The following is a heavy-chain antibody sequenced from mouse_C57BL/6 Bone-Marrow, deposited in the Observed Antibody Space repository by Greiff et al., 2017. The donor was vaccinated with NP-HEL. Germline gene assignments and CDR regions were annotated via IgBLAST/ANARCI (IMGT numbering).Heavy chain of an antibody. J-gene: IGHJ1*03. Sequence: VQLQQPGAELVMPGASVKLSCKASGYTFTSYWMHWVKQRPGQGLEWIGEIDPSDSYTNYNQKFKGKSTLTVDKSSSTAYMQLSSLTSEDSGVYYCARERDYYGSSYEYFDVWGTGTTVTVSS. V-gene: IGHV1-69*01. CDR2: IDPSDSYT. CDR3: ARERDYYGSSYEYFDV. D-gene: IGHD1-1*01. CDR1: GYTFTSYW.